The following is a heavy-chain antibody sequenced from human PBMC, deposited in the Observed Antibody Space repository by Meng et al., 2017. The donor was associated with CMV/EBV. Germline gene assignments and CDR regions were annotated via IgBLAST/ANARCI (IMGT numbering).Heavy chain of an antibody. CDR3: ARSGPQYSYSNRPGYYYYYGMDV. J-gene: IGHJ6*02. CDR2: IIPIFGTA. Sequence: SSVKVSCKASGGTFSSYAISWVRQAPGQGLEWMGGIIPIFGTANYAQKFQGRVTITTDESTSTAYMELSSLRSEDTAVYYCARSGPQYSYSNRPGYYYYYGMDVWGQGTTVTVSS. CDR1: GGTFSSYA. V-gene: IGHV1-69*05. D-gene: IGHD4-11*01.